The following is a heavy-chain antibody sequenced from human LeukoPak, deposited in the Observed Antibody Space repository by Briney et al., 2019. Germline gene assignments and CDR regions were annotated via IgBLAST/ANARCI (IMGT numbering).Heavy chain of an antibody. Sequence: PSETLSLTCTVSGGSISSYYWSWIRQPAGKGLEWIGRIYTSGSTNYNPSLKSRVTISVDTSKNQFSLKLSSVTAADTAVYYCASQDSSAFDAFDIWGQGTMDTVSS. CDR1: GGSISSYY. CDR3: ASQDSSAFDAFDI. J-gene: IGHJ3*02. CDR2: IYTSGST. V-gene: IGHV4-4*07. D-gene: IGHD3-22*01.